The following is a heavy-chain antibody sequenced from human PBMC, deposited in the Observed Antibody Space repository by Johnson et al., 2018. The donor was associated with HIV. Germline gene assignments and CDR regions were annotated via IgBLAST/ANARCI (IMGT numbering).Heavy chain of an antibody. CDR1: GFTFSSYD. J-gene: IGHJ3*02. D-gene: IGHD6-19*01. CDR3: ARVVGSGWYRGAFDI. V-gene: IGHV3-48*04. CDR2: ISSSGGTI. Sequence: VQLLESGGGLVQPGGSMRLSCAASGFTFSSYDMHWVRQAPGKGLEWVSYISSSGGTIYYADSVKGRFTISRDNAKNSRYLQINSLRAEDTAVYYCARVVGSGWYRGAFDIWGQGTMVTVSS.